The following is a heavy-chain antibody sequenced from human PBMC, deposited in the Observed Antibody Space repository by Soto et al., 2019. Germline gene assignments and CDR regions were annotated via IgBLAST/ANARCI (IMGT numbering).Heavy chain of an antibody. D-gene: IGHD3-22*01. CDR2: ISAYNGNT. CDR1: GYTFTSYV. Sequence: EASVKVSCKASGYTFTSYVISWVRQAPGQGLEWMGWISAYNGNTNYAQKLQGRVTMTTDTSTSTAYMELRSLRSDDTAVYYCARSRNYYDSSGDLYYFDYWGQGTLVTVSS. J-gene: IGHJ4*02. V-gene: IGHV1-18*04. CDR3: ARSRNYYDSSGDLYYFDY.